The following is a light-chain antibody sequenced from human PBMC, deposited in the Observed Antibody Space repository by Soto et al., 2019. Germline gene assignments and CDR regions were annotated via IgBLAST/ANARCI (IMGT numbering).Light chain of an antibody. V-gene: IGKV3-20*01. J-gene: IGKJ4*01. CDR2: DAS. CDR3: QHFSSYPLT. CDR1: HTVRNNY. Sequence: EFVLTQSPGTLSLSPGERATLSCRASHTVRNNYLAWYQQKPGQAPRLLIYDASSRATGIPDRFSVGVSGTDFTLTISRLEPEDFAVYYCQHFSSYPLTFGGGTKVEIK.